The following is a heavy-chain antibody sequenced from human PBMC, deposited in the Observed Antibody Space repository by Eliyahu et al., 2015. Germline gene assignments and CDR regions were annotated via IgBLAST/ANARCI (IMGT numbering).Heavy chain of an antibody. Sequence: EVQLVESGGGLVQRGGXLRLXCSASGSTFRSNWMYWVRQAPGKGLVWVSRINSDGSDTTYADSVKGRFTISRDNTKNTLYLQMNGLRAEDTAVYFCTRASSTWYHDYWGQGILVTVAS. D-gene: IGHD6-13*01. CDR1: GSTFRSNW. J-gene: IGHJ4*02. CDR3: TRASSTWYHDY. CDR2: INSDGSDT. V-gene: IGHV3-74*01.